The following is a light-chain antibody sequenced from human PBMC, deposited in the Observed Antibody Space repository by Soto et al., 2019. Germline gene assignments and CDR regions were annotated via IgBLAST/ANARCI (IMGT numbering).Light chain of an antibody. CDR1: SSDVVTYKY. V-gene: IGLV2-14*01. CDR2: EVS. J-gene: IGLJ2*01. CDR3: CSYAGSTTRVV. Sequence: QPASVSGSPGQSIAISCTGTSSDVVTYKYVSWYQQHPGKAPKLMIYEVSIRPSGVSDRFSGSKSGNTASLTISGLRPEDEAYYYCCSYAGSTTRVVFGGGTKLTVL.